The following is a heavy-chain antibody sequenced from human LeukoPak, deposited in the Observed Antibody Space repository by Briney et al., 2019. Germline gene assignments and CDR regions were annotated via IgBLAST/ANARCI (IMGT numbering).Heavy chain of an antibody. CDR1: GFTFNNYA. CDR2: IIGSGGNT. D-gene: IGHD2-15*01. Sequence: GGSLRLSCAASGFTFNNYAMTWVRQAPGKGLEWVSTIIGSGGNTDYADSVKGRFSISRDNSKDTLFLQMDSLRVEDTAVYYCATFCSGGDCYSFAPWGQGTLVTVSS. CDR3: ATFCSGGDCYSFAP. J-gene: IGHJ5*02. V-gene: IGHV3-23*01.